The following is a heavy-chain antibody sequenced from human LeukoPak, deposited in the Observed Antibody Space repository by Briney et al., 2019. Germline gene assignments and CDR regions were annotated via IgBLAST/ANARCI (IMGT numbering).Heavy chain of an antibody. CDR2: ISYDGSNK. V-gene: IGHV3-30*04. CDR3: AREPVAGYYFDY. CDR1: GFTFSSYA. Sequence: SGGSLRLSCAASGFTFSSYAMHWVRQAPGKGLEWVAVISYDGSNKYYADSVKGRFTISRDNSKNTLYLQMNSLRAEDTAVYYCAREPVAGYYFDYWGQGTLVTVSS. J-gene: IGHJ4*02. D-gene: IGHD6-19*01.